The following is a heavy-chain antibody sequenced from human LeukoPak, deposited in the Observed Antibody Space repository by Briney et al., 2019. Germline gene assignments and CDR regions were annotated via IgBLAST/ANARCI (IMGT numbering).Heavy chain of an antibody. V-gene: IGHV3-23*01. D-gene: IGHD4-17*01. CDR3: AKDTVTLSVYYYYGMDV. J-gene: IGHJ6*02. CDR1: GFRFSSYA. CDR2: ISGSGGST. Sequence: PGGSLRLSCAASGFRFSSYAMSWVRQAPGKGLEWVSAISGSGGSTYYADSVKGRFTISRDNSKNTLYLQMNSLRAEDTVVYYCAKDTVTLSVYYYYGMDVWGQGTTVTVSS.